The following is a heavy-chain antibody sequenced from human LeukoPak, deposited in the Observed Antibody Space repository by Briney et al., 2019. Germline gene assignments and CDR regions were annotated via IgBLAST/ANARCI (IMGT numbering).Heavy chain of an antibody. Sequence: SETLSLTCAVYGGSFSGYYWSWIRQPPGKGLEWIGYIYYSGSTDYNPSLKSRVTISVDTSKSQVSLKLSSVTAADTAVYYCARTSGSYFDYWGQGTLVTVSS. J-gene: IGHJ4*02. D-gene: IGHD3-3*01. V-gene: IGHV4-59*08. CDR2: IYYSGST. CDR1: GGSFSGYY. CDR3: ARTSGSYFDY.